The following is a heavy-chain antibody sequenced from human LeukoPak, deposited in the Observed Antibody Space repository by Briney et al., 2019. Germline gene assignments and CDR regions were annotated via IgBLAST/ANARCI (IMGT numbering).Heavy chain of an antibody. CDR1: GFTFSRYG. D-gene: IGHD2/OR15-2a*01. CDR3: ARDLGTGTAYTNRFDL. V-gene: IGHV3-13*01. Sequence: GGSLRLSCTASGFTFSRYGMHWVRQVIGKGLEWVSAIGITDKTYYLAPVEGRFTISRENAKNSVYLQMNSLRAEDTAVYYCARDLGTGTAYTNRFDLWGQGTLVTVSS. J-gene: IGHJ5*02. CDR2: IGITDKT.